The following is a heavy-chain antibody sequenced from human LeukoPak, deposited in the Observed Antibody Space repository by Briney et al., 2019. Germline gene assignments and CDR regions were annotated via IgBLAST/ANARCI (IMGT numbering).Heavy chain of an antibody. CDR2: IYYSGST. D-gene: IGHD6-13*01. V-gene: IGHV4-39*02. CDR1: GGSISSSSYY. J-gene: IGHJ4*02. CDR3: ARDKGAAAGHFDY. Sequence: PSETLSLTCTVSGGSISSSSYYWGWIRQPPGKGLEWIGSIYYSGSTYYNPSLKSRVTISVDTSKNQFSLKLSSLTAADTAVYYCARDKGAAAGHFDYWGQGTLVTVSS.